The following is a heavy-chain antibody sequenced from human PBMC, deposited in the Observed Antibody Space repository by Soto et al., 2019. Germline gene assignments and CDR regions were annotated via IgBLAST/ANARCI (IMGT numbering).Heavy chain of an antibody. D-gene: IGHD3-16*01. CDR3: ARDIGAGGGYYYYGMDV. J-gene: IGHJ6*02. Sequence: QVQLVQSGAEVKKPGSSVKVSCKASGGTFSSYAISWVRQAPVQGLEWMGVIIPIFGTANYAQKFQGRVTITADESTSTAYMELSSLRSEDTAVYYCARDIGAGGGYYYYGMDVWGQGTTVTVSS. CDR2: IIPIFGTA. V-gene: IGHV1-69*12. CDR1: GGTFSSYA.